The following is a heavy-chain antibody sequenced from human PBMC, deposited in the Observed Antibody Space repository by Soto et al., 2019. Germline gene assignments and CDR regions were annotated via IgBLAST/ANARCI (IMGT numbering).Heavy chain of an antibody. V-gene: IGHV3-74*01. CDR3: VRGIYQKFGMDV. Sequence: EVQLVESGGGLVQPGGSLRLTCAASGFTFISHWIHWVRQTPGKGLVWVSRIDVGGSNRNYADSVKSRFTISRDNAKNTLYLQMNSLRADGTAVYYCVRGIYQKFGMDVWGQGTTV. CDR1: GFTFISHW. D-gene: IGHD3-3*02. CDR2: IDVGGSNR. J-gene: IGHJ6*02.